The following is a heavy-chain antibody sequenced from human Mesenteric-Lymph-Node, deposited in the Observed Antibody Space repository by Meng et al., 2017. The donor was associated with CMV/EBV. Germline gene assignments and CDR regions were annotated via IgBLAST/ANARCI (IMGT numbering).Heavy chain of an antibody. Sequence: GGSLRLSCAASGFTISSYGMHWVSQAPGKGLEWVAFIGYDGTNKYYADSVKGRFTISRDKSKNTLYMQMNSLRVEDTAVYYCATAKDSGYVFPGYWGQGPLVTVSS. CDR1: GFTISSYG. V-gene: IGHV3-30*02. J-gene: IGHJ4*02. CDR2: IGYDGTNK. D-gene: IGHD5-12*01. CDR3: ATAKDSGYVFPGY.